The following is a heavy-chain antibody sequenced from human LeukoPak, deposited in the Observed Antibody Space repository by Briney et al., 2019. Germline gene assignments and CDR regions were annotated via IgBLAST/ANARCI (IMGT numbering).Heavy chain of an antibody. CDR2: ISGSSRDT. V-gene: IGHV3-21*05. J-gene: IGHJ6*02. CDR3: ARDYNYAMDV. Sequence: PGGSLRLSCAASGFTFSHYSMNWVRQAPGKGLEWVSYISGSSRDTYYADSVKGRFTISRDDAKNSLCLQMSGLRDEDTAVYYGARDYNYAMDVWGQGTTVTVSS. CDR1: GFTFSHYS.